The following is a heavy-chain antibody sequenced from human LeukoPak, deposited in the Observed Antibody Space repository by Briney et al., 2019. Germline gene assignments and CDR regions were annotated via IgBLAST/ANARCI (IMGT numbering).Heavy chain of an antibody. J-gene: IGHJ4*02. D-gene: IGHD5-18*01. V-gene: IGHV1-69*13. Sequence: GASVKVSCKASGGTFSSYAISWVRQAPGQGLEWMGGIIPIFGTANYAQKFQGRVTITADESTSTAYMELSSLRSEDTAVYYCARTHSYGSPYVRWYYFDYWGQGTLVTVSS. CDR2: IIPIFGTA. CDR1: GGTFSSYA. CDR3: ARTHSYGSPYVRWYYFDY.